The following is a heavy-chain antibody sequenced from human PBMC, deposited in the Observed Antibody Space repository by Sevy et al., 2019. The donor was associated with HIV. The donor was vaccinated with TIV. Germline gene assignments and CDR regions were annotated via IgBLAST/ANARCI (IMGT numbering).Heavy chain of an antibody. CDR2: IYYNGHI. CDR1: GGSITSLY. D-gene: IGHD1-26*01. V-gene: IGHV4-59*08. J-gene: IGHJ4*02. CDR3: AGENAWGRGYS. Sequence: SETLSLTCTVSGGSITSLYWNWIRQPPGTGLEWIANIYYNGHINYNPSLKSRVTLSLYTSKNQFSLRLSSVTAADTAMYYCAGENAWGRGYSWGQGTLVTVSS.